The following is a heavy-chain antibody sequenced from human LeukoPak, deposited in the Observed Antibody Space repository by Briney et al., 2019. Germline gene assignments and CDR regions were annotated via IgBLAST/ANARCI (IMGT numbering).Heavy chain of an antibody. CDR2: INSDGSWT. Sequence: GGSLRLSCAASGNYWMHWVRQVPGKGLVWVSHINSDGSWTSYADSVKGRFTISRDNSKNTLYLQMNSLRAEDTAVYYCAKTGLGIYYYYYGMDVWGQGTTVTVSS. CDR3: AKTGLGIYYYYYGMDV. D-gene: IGHD7-27*01. V-gene: IGHV3-74*01. CDR1: GNYW. J-gene: IGHJ6*02.